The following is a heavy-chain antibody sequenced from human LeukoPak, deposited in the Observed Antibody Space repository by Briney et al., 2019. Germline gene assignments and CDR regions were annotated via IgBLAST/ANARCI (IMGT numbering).Heavy chain of an antibody. CDR3: ASPPVSPVDTAMGGAFDY. V-gene: IGHV3-30*04. Sequence: GRSLRLSCAASGFTFSSYAMHWVRQAPGKGLEWVAVISYDGSNKYYADSVKGRFTISRDNSKNTLYLQMNSLRAEDTAVYYCASPPVSPVDTAMGGAFDYWGQGTLVTVSS. J-gene: IGHJ4*02. CDR2: ISYDGSNK. D-gene: IGHD5-18*01. CDR1: GFTFSSYA.